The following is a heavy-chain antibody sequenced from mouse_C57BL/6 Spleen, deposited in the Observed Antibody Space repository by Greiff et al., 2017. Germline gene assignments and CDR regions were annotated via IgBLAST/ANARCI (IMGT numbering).Heavy chain of an antibody. Sequence: EVMLVESGGGLVKPGGSLKLSCAASGFTFSDYGMHWVRQAPEKGLEWVAYLSSGSSTIYYAATVKGRFTISRDNAKNTLFLQMTSLRSEDTAMYYCARSYVYAMDYWGQGTSVTVSS. V-gene: IGHV5-17*01. CDR2: LSSGSSTI. CDR1: GFTFSDYG. D-gene: IGHD6-5*01. CDR3: ARSYVYAMDY. J-gene: IGHJ4*01.